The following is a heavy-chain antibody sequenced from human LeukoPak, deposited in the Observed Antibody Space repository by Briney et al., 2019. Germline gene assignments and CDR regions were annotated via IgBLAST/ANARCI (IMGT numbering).Heavy chain of an antibody. CDR3: VRDSGSYEWLTFDY. Sequence: PGRSLRLSCAASGSTFDDYAMHWVRHAPGKGLEWVSGISWNSGSIGYADSVKGRFTISRDNAKNSLYLQMNSLRAEGTALYYCVRDSGSYEWLTFDYWGQGTLVTVSS. D-gene: IGHD3-10*01. CDR1: GSTFDDYA. J-gene: IGHJ4*02. V-gene: IGHV3-9*01. CDR2: ISWNSGSI.